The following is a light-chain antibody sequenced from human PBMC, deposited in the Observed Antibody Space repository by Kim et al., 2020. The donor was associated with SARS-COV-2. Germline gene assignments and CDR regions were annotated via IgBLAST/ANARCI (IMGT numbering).Light chain of an antibody. CDR2: QDS. CDR3: QAWDSRTWV. Sequence: SYELTQPPSVSVSPGQTASITCSGDKLGDKYACWYQQKPGQSPVLVIYQDSKRPSGIPERFSGSNSGNTATLTISGTQAMDEADYYCQAWDSRTWV. J-gene: IGLJ3*02. CDR1: KLGDKY. V-gene: IGLV3-1*01.